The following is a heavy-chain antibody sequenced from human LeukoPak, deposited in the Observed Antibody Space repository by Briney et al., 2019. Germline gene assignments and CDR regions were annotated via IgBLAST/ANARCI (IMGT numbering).Heavy chain of an antibody. CDR1: GFILSTYA. V-gene: IGHV3-23*01. CDR3: AKAVDGRGYYFERGADF. D-gene: IGHD3-22*01. J-gene: IGHJ4*02. CDR2: ISGNGAHP. Sequence: GGSLRLSCTASGFILSTYAMSWVRQAPGKGLEWVSSISGNGAHPYYADSVRGRFSISRDFSRSAVFLQMSSLRVEDTATYYCAKAVDGRGYYFERGADFWGQGTMVTVSS.